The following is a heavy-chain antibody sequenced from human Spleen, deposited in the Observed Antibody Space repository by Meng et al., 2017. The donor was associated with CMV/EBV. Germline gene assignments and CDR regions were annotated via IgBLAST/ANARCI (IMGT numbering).Heavy chain of an antibody. CDR2: IFYDGRT. J-gene: IGHJ4*02. Sequence: LTCAVSGGSISSSKWWTWVRQPPGEGLEWIGEIFYDGRTNYNPSLKSRVTISVDKSKNRFSLTLTYMTAADTAVYYCARRPLEGAADYWGQGTLVTVSS. CDR3: ARRPLEGAADY. CDR1: GGSISSSKW. D-gene: IGHD1-26*01. V-gene: IGHV4-4*02.